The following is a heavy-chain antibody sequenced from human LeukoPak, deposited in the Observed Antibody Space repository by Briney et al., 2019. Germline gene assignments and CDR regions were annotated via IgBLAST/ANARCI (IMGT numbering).Heavy chain of an antibody. V-gene: IGHV4-38-2*01. Sequence: PSETLSLTCSLSGYSISSGYYWGWIRQPPGKGLEWIGSIYHSGSTYSNPTLKSRVTISVDTSKNQFSLNLNSVTAADTAVYYCARSWNYGRAVEAFDIWGQGTMVTVSS. CDR3: ARSWNYGRAVEAFDI. CDR2: IYHSGST. D-gene: IGHD1-7*01. CDR1: GYSISSGYY. J-gene: IGHJ3*02.